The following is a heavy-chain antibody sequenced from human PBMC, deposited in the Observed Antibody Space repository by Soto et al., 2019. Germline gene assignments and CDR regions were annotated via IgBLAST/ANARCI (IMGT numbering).Heavy chain of an antibody. V-gene: IGHV3-23*01. CDR3: PTTEEYYHVLGTSPLD. CDR2: INGPGDDT. J-gene: IGHJ4*03. CDR1: GFTFHNYA. D-gene: IGHD3-16*01. Sequence: GRFLRLSCAASGFTFHNYAMSWVRQAPGKGLEWVSSINGPGDDTYYADSVKGRFTISRDNSKNTLHLQMNSLRAEDTALYHRPTTEEYYHVLGTSPLDWAQGTL.